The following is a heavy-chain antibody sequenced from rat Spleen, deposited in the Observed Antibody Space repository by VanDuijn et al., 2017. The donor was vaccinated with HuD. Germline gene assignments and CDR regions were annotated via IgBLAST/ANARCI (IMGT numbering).Heavy chain of an antibody. D-gene: IGHD1-2*01. CDR1: GFTFSSYW. J-gene: IGHJ2*01. CDR3: VRDSTYASLDY. CDR2: IIYDGSST. Sequence: EVQLVETGGGLVQPGKSLKLSCVASGFTFSSYWMYWVRRAPTKGLEWVATIIYDGSSTYYQDSVKGRFTISRDNAKSTLYLQMDSLRSEDTATYYCVRDSTYASLDYWGQGVTVTVSS. V-gene: IGHV5-29*01.